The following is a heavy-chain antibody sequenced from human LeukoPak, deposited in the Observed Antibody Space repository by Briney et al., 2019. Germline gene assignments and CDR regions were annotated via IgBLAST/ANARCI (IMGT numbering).Heavy chain of an antibody. D-gene: IGHD6-13*01. CDR2: MNPNSGNT. CDR3: ASKVSSWSYYYYYYYGMDV. J-gene: IGHJ6*02. CDR1: GYTFTSYD. Sequence: ASVKVSCKASGYTFTSYDINWVRQATGQGLEWMGWMNPNSGNTGYAQKFQGRVTMTRNTSISTAYMELSSLRSEDAAVYYCASKVSSWSYYYYYYYGMDVWGQGTTVTVSS. V-gene: IGHV1-8*01.